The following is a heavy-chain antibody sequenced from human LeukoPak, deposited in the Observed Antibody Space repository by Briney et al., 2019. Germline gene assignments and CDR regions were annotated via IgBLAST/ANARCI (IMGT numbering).Heavy chain of an antibody. CDR1: GGSFSGYY. V-gene: IGHV4-59*01. Sequence: SETLSFTCAVYGGSFSGYYWSWIRQPPGKGLEWIGYIYYSGSTNYNPSLKSRVTISVDTSKNQFSLKLSSVTAADTAVYYCARGRSMARPIYYYYYMDVWGKGTTVTVSS. J-gene: IGHJ6*03. CDR3: ARGRSMARPIYYYYYMDV. CDR2: IYYSGST. D-gene: IGHD5-24*01.